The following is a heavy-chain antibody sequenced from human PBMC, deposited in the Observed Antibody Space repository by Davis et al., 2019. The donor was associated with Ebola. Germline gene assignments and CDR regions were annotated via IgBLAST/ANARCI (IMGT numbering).Heavy chain of an antibody. J-gene: IGHJ3*02. CDR1: GGSIGTYY. D-gene: IGHD2-15*01. CDR3: ARQVSRSGLYSHAFDI. V-gene: IGHV4-59*01. CDR2: IYYSGNT. Sequence: PSETLSLTCTVSGGSIGTYYWSWIRQSPGKGLEWIGYIYYSGNTNYNPSLKSRVTISVDTSKNQFSLKLSSVTAADTAVYYCARQVSRSGLYSHAFDIWGQGTMVTVSS.